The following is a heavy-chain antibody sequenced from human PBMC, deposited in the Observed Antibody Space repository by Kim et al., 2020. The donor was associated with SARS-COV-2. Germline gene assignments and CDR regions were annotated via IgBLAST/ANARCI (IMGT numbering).Heavy chain of an antibody. CDR3: ARGRRGSYSSSWYYYGMDV. J-gene: IGHJ6*02. CDR1: GDSVSSNSAA. Sequence: SQTLSLACAISGDSVSSNSAAWNWIRQSPSRGLEWLGRTYYRSKWYNDYAVSVKSRITINPDTSKNQFSLQLNSVTPEDTAVYYCARGRRGSYSSSWYYYGMDVWGQGTTVTVSS. CDR2: TYYRSKWYN. D-gene: IGHD6-13*01. V-gene: IGHV6-1*01.